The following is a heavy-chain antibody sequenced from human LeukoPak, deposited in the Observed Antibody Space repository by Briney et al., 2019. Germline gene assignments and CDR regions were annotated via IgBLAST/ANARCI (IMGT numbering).Heavy chain of an antibody. V-gene: IGHV3-49*03. J-gene: IGHJ4*02. CDR3: TRGPIRYYYDSSGYSWAVY. CDR2: IRSKAYGGTT. CDR1: GFTFGDYA. D-gene: IGHD3-22*01. Sequence: GGSLRLSCTASGFTFGDYAMSWFRQAPGKGLEWVGFIRSKAYGGTTEYAASVKGRFTISRDDSKSTAYLQMNSLKTEDTAVYYCTRGPIRYYYDSSGYSWAVYWGQGTLVTVSS.